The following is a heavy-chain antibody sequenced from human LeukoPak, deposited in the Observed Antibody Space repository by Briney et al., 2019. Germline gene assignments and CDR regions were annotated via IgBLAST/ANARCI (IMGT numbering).Heavy chain of an antibody. CDR2: ISWNSGSI. V-gene: IGHV3-9*01. J-gene: IGHJ4*02. Sequence: GGSLRLSCAASGFTFDDYAMHWVRQAPGKGLEWVSGISWNSGSIGYADSVKGRFTISRDNAKNSLYLQMNSLRAEDTALYYCAKDSSTDGFDYWGQGTLDTVSS. CDR1: GFTFDDYA. D-gene: IGHD5-24*01. CDR3: AKDSSTDGFDY.